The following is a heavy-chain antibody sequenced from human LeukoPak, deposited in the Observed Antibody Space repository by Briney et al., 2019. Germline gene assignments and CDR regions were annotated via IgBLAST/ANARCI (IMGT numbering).Heavy chain of an antibody. V-gene: IGHV3-7*01. D-gene: IGHD1-1*01. CDR2: TKQDGSDK. J-gene: IGHJ4*02. CDR3: ARLTGTTGFDY. Sequence: GGSLRLSCAASGFPFSSYWMSWVRQAPGKGLEWVANTKQDGSDKYYVDSVKGRFTISRDNAKNSLYLQLNSLRAGDTAVYYCARLTGTTGFDYWGQGTLVTVSS. CDR1: GFPFSSYW.